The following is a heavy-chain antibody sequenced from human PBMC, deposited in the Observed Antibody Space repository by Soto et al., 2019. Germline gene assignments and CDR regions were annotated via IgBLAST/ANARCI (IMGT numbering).Heavy chain of an antibody. J-gene: IGHJ5*02. CDR2: INGQPGGGTT. D-gene: IGHD5-12*01. Sequence: GGSLRLSCATSGFSFQNAWMIWVRQAPGKGLEWVGRINGQPGGGTTDYAAPVKGRFTISRDDSRNTLYLQMNRLKTEDKAVYYCTTEITYSGYDPQDAWGQGPLVTVSS. V-gene: IGHV3-15*01. CDR3: TTEITYSGYDPQDA. CDR1: GFSFQNAW.